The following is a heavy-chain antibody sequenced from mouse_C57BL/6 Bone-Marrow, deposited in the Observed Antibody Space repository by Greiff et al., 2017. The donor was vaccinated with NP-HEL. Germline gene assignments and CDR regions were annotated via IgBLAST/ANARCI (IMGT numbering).Heavy chain of an antibody. V-gene: IGHV5-2*01. CDR2: INSDGGST. J-gene: IGHJ1*03. CDR3: ARRGDYSGSSYWYYGV. D-gene: IGHD1-1*01. Sequence: EVQLQESGRGLVQPGESLKLSCESNEYAFPSHDMSWVRKTPEKRLELVAAINSDGGSTYYPDTMESRFIISRDNTKKTLYLQMSSLRSEDTALYYCARRGDYSGSSYWYYGVWGTGTTVTVSS. CDR1: EYAFPSHD.